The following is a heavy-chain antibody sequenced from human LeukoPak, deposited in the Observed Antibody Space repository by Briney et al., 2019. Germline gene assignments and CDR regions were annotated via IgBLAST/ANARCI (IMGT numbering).Heavy chain of an antibody. D-gene: IGHD6-19*01. CDR2: IIPIFGTA. V-gene: IGHV1-69*13. CDR3: ARDTSSIAASYSSGWYFDYYMDV. CDR1: GGTFSSYA. J-gene: IGHJ6*03. Sequence: ASVKVSCKASGGTFSSYAIRWVRQAPGQGLEWMGGIIPIFGTANYAQKFQGRVTITADESTSTAYMELSSLRSEDTAVYYCARDTSSIAASYSSGWYFDYYMDVWGKGTTVTVSS.